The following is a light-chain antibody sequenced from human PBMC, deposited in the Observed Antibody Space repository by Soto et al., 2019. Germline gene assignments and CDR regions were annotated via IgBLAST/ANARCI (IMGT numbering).Light chain of an antibody. V-gene: IGKV3-20*01. CDR1: QSVSSR. CDR3: QHYGSSPIT. CDR2: GAS. Sequence: EIVLTQSPGTLSLSPGERATLSCRASQSVSSRLAWYQQQPGQAPRLLISGASSRATGIPDRFSGSGSATDFTLTISRLEPEDFALYYCQHYGSSPITFGQGTRLEIK. J-gene: IGKJ5*01.